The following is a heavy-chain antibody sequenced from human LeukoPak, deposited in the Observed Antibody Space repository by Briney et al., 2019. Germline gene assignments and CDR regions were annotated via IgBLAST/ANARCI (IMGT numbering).Heavy chain of an antibody. J-gene: IGHJ6*03. D-gene: IGHD2-2*01. CDR3: ARLAAYCTTTTCNVRDSFYYYMDV. V-gene: IGHV4-39*01. CDR2: VFYSGST. Sequence: SSETLSPTCSVSGDSIDTSSYYCGWIRQPPGKGLEWGGNVFYSGSTYYSPSRNKRLTISLDTCKNQFSLKLTSVTAADTALYFCARLAAYCTTTTCNVRDSFYYYMDVWGKGTTVTVSS. CDR1: GDSIDTSSYY.